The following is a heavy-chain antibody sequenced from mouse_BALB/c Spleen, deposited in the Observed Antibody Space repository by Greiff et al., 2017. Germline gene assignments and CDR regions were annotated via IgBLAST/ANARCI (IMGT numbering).Heavy chain of an antibody. D-gene: IGHD1-1*01. J-gene: IGHJ4*01. CDR3: ARITTVVATNYAMDY. V-gene: IGHV1-63*01. Sequence: VQLQQSGAELVRPGTSVKISCKASGYAFTNYWLGWVKQRPGHGLEWIGDIYPGSGNTYYNEKFKGKATLTADKSSSTAYMQLSSLTSEDSAVYFCARITTVVATNYAMDYWGQGTSVTVSS. CDR2: IYPGSGNT. CDR1: GYAFTNYW.